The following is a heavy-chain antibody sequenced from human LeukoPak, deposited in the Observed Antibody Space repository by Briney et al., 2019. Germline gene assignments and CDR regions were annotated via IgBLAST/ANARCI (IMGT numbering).Heavy chain of an antibody. CDR3: ARGPGVTDQYYYYYGMDV. CDR2: INPNIGGT. CDR1: GYTFTGYY. D-gene: IGHD2-8*01. J-gene: IGHJ6*02. V-gene: IGHV1-2*02. Sequence: ASVKVSCKASGYTFTGYYMHWVRQAPGQGREWMGWINPNIGGTNYAQKCEGRVAMTRDTSITTAYMELSRLRSDDTAVYYCARGPGVTDQYYYYYGMDVWGQGTTVTVSS.